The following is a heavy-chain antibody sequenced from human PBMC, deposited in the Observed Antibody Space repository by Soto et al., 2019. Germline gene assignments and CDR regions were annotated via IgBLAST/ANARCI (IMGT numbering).Heavy chain of an antibody. J-gene: IGHJ4*01. CDR2: IIPILGTT. V-gene: IGHV1-69*13. CDR3: AAGVKHVYFK. Sequence: SVKVSCKAARDTFASYAMNWVRLAPGQGPEWMGGIIPILGTTKYAQKFQGRVTMTAAEATSTVYMELRSLRSEDGAVYYCAAGVKHVYFKRGHRSPVIVSS. CDR1: RDTFASYA. D-gene: IGHD2-8*01.